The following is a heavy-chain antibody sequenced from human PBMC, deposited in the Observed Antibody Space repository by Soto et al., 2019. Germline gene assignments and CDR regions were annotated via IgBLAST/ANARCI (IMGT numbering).Heavy chain of an antibody. CDR2: INHSGST. CDR3: AREPTGAYGSGSQYYYYMDV. D-gene: IGHD3-10*01. J-gene: IGHJ6*03. CDR1: GGSFSGYY. V-gene: IGHV4-34*01. Sequence: QVQLQQWGAGLLKPSETLSLTCAVYGGSFSGYYWSWIRQPPGRGLEWIGEINHSGSTNYNPSLKGRVTISVDTSKNQFSLKLSSVTAADTAVYYCAREPTGAYGSGSQYYYYMDVWGKGTTVTVSS.